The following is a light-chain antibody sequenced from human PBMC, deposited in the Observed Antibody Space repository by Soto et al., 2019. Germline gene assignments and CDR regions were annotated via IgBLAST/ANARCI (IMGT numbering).Light chain of an antibody. CDR1: QSLLNSSNNKNR. J-gene: IGKJ1*01. CDR3: QQYYSTPWT. V-gene: IGKV4-1*01. CDR2: WAS. Sequence: DIVMTRSPDSLAVSLGERATINCKSSQSLLNSSNNKNRLSWHQQKPGQPPKLLIYWASTRESGVPDRFSGSGSGTDFTLTISSLQAEDVAVYYCQQYYSTPWTFGQGTKVEIK.